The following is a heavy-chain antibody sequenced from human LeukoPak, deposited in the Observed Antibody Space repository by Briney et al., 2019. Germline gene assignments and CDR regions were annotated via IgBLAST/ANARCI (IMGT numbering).Heavy chain of an antibody. CDR3: AREEYYFDY. J-gene: IGHJ4*02. V-gene: IGHV3-30*02. CDR1: GFTFSSHW. CDR2: IRYDGSNK. Sequence: GGSLRLSCAASGFTFSSHWMNWVRQAPGKGPEWVAFIRYDGSNKYYADSVKGRFTISRDNSKNTLYLQMNSLRAEDTAVYYCAREEYYFDYWGQGTLVTVSS.